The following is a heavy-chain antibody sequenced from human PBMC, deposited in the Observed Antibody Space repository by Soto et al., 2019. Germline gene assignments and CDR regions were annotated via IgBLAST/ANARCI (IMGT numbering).Heavy chain of an antibody. V-gene: IGHV1-3*01. CDR2: INGGNADT. CDR3: ARPDEGGYSSNHHYYYALDV. CDR1: GYTLTTYA. Sequence: QVQLVQSGAEVKKPGASVKVSCKASGYTLTTYAMHWVRQAPGQRLEWMGWINGGNADTKFSQKFQGRISITRDTSASTVYMELSSLTSEDTAVYYCARPDEGGYSSNHHYYYALDVWGQGTTVTV. J-gene: IGHJ6*02. D-gene: IGHD3-22*01.